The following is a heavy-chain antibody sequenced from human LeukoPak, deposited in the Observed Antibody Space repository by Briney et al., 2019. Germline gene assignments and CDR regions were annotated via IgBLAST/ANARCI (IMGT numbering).Heavy chain of an antibody. D-gene: IGHD3-10*01. CDR3: ARDLPFGSY. J-gene: IGHJ4*02. CDR1: GFIFSTYA. Sequence: GGSLRLSCAASGFIFSTYAMSWVRQAPGKGLEWVANIRQDGSEKNYVDSVKGRFTISRDNAKNSLYLQMNSLRVEDTAVYYCARDLPFGSYWGQGTLVTVSS. CDR2: IRQDGSEK. V-gene: IGHV3-7*03.